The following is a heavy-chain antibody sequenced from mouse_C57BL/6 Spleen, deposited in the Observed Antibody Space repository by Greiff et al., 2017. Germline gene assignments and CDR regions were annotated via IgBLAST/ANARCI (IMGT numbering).Heavy chain of an antibody. D-gene: IGHD1-1*01. CDR2: INYDGSST. Sequence: EVQLMESEGGLVQPGSSMKLSCTTSGFTFSDYYMAWVRQVPEKGLEWVANINYDGSSTYYLDSLKSRFIISRDNAKNILYLQMSSLKSEDTATYYCARATTVVAHWYFDVWGTGTTVTVSS. CDR1: GFTFSDYY. V-gene: IGHV5-16*01. CDR3: ARATTVVAHWYFDV. J-gene: IGHJ1*03.